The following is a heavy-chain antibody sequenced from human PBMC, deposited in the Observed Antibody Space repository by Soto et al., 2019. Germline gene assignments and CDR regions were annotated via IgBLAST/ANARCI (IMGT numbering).Heavy chain of an antibody. CDR2: ISGSGGST. J-gene: IGHJ3*01. V-gene: IGHV3-23*01. D-gene: IGHD6-19*01. CDR3: AKVRTPGYSSGPPNAFDF. Sequence: PGGSLRLSCAASGFTFSSYAMSWVRQAPGKGLEWVSAISGSGGSTYYADSVKGRFTISRDNSKNTLYLQMNSLRAEDTAVYYYAKVRTPGYSSGPPNAFDFGGQGKMFT. CDR1: GFTFSSYA.